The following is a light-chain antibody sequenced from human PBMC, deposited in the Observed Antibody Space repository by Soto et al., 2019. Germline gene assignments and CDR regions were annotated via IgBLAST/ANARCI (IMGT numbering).Light chain of an antibody. CDR3: QHRNDYRYT. V-gene: IGKV1-9*01. Sequence: DIQLTQSPSFLSASVGDRVTITCRASQAISRSLAWYQHNPGKAPKLLIYAASTLQNGVPSSFSGSGSGTEFTLTISSLQPEDFATYYCQHRNDYRYTFGQGTKVEIK. CDR2: AAS. CDR1: QAISRS. J-gene: IGKJ2*01.